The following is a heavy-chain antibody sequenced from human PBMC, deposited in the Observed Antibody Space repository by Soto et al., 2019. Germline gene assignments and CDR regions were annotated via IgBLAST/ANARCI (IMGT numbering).Heavy chain of an antibody. V-gene: IGHV3-21*01. D-gene: IGHD3-10*01. CDR1: GFTFSSYS. CDR3: ARDRSTRVRGGGYGMDG. J-gene: IGHJ6*02. Sequence: GGSLRLSCAASGFTFSSYSMNWVRQAPGKGLEWVSSISSSSSYIYYADSVKGRFTISRDNAKNSLYLQMNSLRAEDTAVYYCARDRSTRVRGGGYGMDGWGQGTTVTLSS. CDR2: ISSSSSYI.